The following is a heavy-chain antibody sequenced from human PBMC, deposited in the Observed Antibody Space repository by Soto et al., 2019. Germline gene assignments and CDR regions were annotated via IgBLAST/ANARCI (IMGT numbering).Heavy chain of an antibody. CDR3: ARGGLYVDPDTFQP. D-gene: IGHD2-8*01. V-gene: IGHV3-33*01. CDR1: GFTFSSYG. Sequence: QVQLVESGGGVVQPGRSLRLSCAASGFTFSSYGMHWVRQAPGKGLEWVAVIRSDGSSKYYADSVKGRFTISRDNSKNTLYLQMDSLRAEETGVYCCARGGLYVDPDTFQPRGEGTPVTLSP. CDR2: IRSDGSSK. J-gene: IGHJ1*01.